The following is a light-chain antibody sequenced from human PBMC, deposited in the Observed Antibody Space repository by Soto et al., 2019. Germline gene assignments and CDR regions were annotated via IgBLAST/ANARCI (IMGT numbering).Light chain of an antibody. V-gene: IGKV1-5*03. CDR3: QQYQRYPQ. CDR2: KAS. Sequence: DIQMTQSPSTLSASVGDRVTITCRASQSMDSWVAWYQQKPGKAPKLLIYKASSLESGVPSRFSGSGSGTEFTLTISSLQPDDFATYYCQQYQRYPQFGQGTKVDI. J-gene: IGKJ1*01. CDR1: QSMDSW.